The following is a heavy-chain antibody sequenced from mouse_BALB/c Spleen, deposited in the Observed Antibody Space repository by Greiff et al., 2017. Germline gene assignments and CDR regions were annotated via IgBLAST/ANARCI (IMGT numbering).Heavy chain of an antibody. Sequence: VQLQQSGPGLVAPSQSLSITCTVSGFSLTDYGVSWIRQPPGKGLEWLGVIWGGGSTYYNSALKSRLSISKDNSKSQVFLKMNSLQTDDTAMYYCAKPGGNYEYYAMDYWGQGTSVTVSA. J-gene: IGHJ4*01. V-gene: IGHV2-6-5*01. CDR2: IWGGGST. CDR3: AKPGGNYEYYAMDY. CDR1: GFSLTDYG. D-gene: IGHD2-1*01.